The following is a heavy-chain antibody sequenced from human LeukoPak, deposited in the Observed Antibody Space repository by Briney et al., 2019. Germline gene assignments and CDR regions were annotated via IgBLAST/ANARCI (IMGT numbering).Heavy chain of an antibody. CDR3: ARGGISYFDY. Sequence: GGSLRLSCAASGFTFITCEMNWVRQAPGKGLEWVSYISSSGYTMYYADSVKGRFTISRDNGQNSLYLQMDGLRAEDTAVYYCARGGISYFDYWGQGTLVTVSS. CDR2: ISSSGYTM. J-gene: IGHJ4*02. V-gene: IGHV3-48*03. D-gene: IGHD3-16*01. CDR1: GFTFITCE.